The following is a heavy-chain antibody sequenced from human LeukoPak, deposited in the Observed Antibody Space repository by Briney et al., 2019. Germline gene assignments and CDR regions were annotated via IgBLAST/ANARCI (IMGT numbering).Heavy chain of an antibody. D-gene: IGHD5-12*01. V-gene: IGHV4-34*01. CDR3: ATRGRGYSGYGRLYYFDY. CDR1: GGSFSGYY. J-gene: IGHJ4*02. CDR2: INHSGST. Sequence: SETLSLTCAVYGGSFSGYYWSWIRQPPGKGLEWIGEINHSGSTNYNPSLKSRVTISVDTSKNQFPLKLSSVTAADTAVYYCATRGRGYSGYGRLYYFDYWGQGTLVTVSS.